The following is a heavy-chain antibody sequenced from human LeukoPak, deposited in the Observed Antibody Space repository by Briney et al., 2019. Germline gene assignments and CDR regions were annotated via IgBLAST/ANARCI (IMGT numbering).Heavy chain of an antibody. Sequence: ASVKASCKASGGTFSSYGISWVRQAPGQGLEWMGGIIPSFGTANYAQKFQGKVTITADESTSTAYMELSSLRSEDTAVYYCARLSTGGYYYGSGLDYWGQGTLVTVSS. CDR2: IIPSFGTA. D-gene: IGHD3-10*01. V-gene: IGHV1-69*01. J-gene: IGHJ4*02. CDR1: GGTFSSYG. CDR3: ARLSTGGYYYGSGLDY.